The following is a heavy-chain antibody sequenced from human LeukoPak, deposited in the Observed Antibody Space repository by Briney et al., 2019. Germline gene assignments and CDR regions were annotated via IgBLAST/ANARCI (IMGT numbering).Heavy chain of an antibody. J-gene: IGHJ6*02. Sequence: GGSLRLSCAASGFTFSSYGMHWVRQAPGKGLEWVAIISYDGSNKYYADSVKGRFTISRDNSKNTLYLQMNSLRAEDTAVYYCAKDFIGEGTGMDVWGQGTTVTVSS. D-gene: IGHD3-10*01. CDR1: GFTFSSYG. V-gene: IGHV3-30*18. CDR3: AKDFIGEGTGMDV. CDR2: ISYDGSNK.